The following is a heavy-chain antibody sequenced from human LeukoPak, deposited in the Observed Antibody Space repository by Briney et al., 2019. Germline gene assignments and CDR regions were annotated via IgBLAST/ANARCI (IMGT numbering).Heavy chain of an antibody. D-gene: IGHD5-12*01. Sequence: PSETLSLTCTVSGGSISSYYWSWIRQPPGKGLEWIGYIYDSGSTNYNPSLKSRVTISVDTSKNQFSLKLSSVTAAVTAVYYCARGGSGYDSFYYYGMDVWGQGTTVTVSS. CDR3: ARGGSGYDSFYYYGMDV. V-gene: IGHV4-59*01. J-gene: IGHJ6*02. CDR2: IYDSGST. CDR1: GGSISSYY.